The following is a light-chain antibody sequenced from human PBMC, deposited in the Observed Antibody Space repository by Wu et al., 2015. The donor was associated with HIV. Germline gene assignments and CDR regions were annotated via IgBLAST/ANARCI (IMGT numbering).Light chain of an antibody. J-gene: IGKJ1*01. CDR3: QQSYRSPRT. V-gene: IGKV1-39*01. Sequence: DIQLTQSPSSLSASVGDRVTITCRASQSINIDLNWYLQKPGKAPKLLIYAASSFQNGVPSRFSGSGSGTDFTLTISSLQPEDFATYYCQQSYRSPRTFGQGTLVEVK. CDR2: AAS. CDR1: QSINID.